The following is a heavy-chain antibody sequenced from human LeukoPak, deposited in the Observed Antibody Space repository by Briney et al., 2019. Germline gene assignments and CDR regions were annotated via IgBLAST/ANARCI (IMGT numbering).Heavy chain of an antibody. CDR2: TSYSGSA. CDR1: GDSISNSRYS. J-gene: IGHJ3*02. V-gene: IGHV4-39*01. D-gene: IGHD3-16*01. Sequence: SETLSLTCTVSGDSISNSRYSWGWIRQPPGKGLEWIGTTSYSGSAYYNPSLKSRVTMPVDTSKNQFSLKLSSVTAADTAVYYCARLRGCYGGDAFDIWGQGTVVTVSS. CDR3: ARLRGCYGGDAFDI.